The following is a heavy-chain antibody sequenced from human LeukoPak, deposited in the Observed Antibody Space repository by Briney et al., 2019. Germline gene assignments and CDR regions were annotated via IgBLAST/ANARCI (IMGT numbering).Heavy chain of an antibody. J-gene: IGHJ4*02. CDR3: ARGLKFYDILTAYYTFPYFDY. CDR1: GGSLSSYY. V-gene: IGHV4-59*01. Sequence: SETLSLTCTVSGGSLSSYYWSWIRQPPGKGLEWIGYIYYSGSTNYNPSLKSRVTISIDTSKNQFSLKLSSVTVADTAVYYCARGLKFYDILTAYYTFPYFDYWGQGALVTVSS. D-gene: IGHD3-9*01. CDR2: IYYSGST.